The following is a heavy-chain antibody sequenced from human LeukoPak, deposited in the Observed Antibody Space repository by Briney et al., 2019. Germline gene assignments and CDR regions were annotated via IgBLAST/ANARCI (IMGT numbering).Heavy chain of an antibody. CDR2: INSDGSST. D-gene: IGHD3-10*01. J-gene: IGHJ4*02. V-gene: IGHV3-74*01. CDR3: ARDRYYYGSGRAIDY. CDR1: GLTFSSYW. Sequence: AGGSLRLSCAASGLTFSSYWMHWVRQAPGKGLVWVSRINSDGSSTSYADSVKGRFTISRDNAKNTLYLQMNSLRAEDTAVYYCARDRYYYGSGRAIDYWGQGTLVTVSS.